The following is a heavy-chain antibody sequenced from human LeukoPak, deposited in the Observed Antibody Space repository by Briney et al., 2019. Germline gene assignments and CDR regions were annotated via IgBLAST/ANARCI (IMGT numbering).Heavy chain of an antibody. D-gene: IGHD3-22*01. CDR1: GFTFSSYW. CDR2: IRYDGSNK. J-gene: IGHJ4*02. Sequence: GGSLRLSCATSGFTFSSYWMNWVRQAPGKGLEWVAFIRYDGSNKYYADSVKGRFTTSRDNSKNTLYLQMNSLRAEDTAVYYCAKDLAYYDSIPTGVDYWGQGTLVTVSS. V-gene: IGHV3-30*02. CDR3: AKDLAYYDSIPTGVDY.